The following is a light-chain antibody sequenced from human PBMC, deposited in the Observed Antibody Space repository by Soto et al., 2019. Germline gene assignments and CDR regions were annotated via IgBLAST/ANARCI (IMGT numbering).Light chain of an antibody. CDR3: QQRSNWPPR. J-gene: IGKJ3*01. V-gene: IGKV3-11*01. CDR2: DAS. CDR1: QSVSSY. Sequence: EIVLTQSPATLSLSPGERATLSCRASQSVSSYLAWYQQKPGQAPRLLIYDASNRATGIPARFSGSGSGTDFTPTSSSLEPEDFAVYYCQQRSNWPPRFGPGTKVDIK.